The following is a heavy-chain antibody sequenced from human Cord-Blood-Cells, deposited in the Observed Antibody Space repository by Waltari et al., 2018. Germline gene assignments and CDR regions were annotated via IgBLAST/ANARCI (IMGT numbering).Heavy chain of an antibody. CDR3: ARRYSSGWYGY. CDR2: INHSGST. Sequence: QVQLQQWGAGLLKPSETLSLTCAVYGGSFSGYYWSWIRQPPGKGLEWIGEINHSGSTNYNPSRKSRVTISVDTSKNQFSLKLSSVTAADTAVYYCARRYSSGWYGYWGQGTLVTVSS. J-gene: IGHJ4*02. CDR1: GGSFSGYY. V-gene: IGHV4-34*01. D-gene: IGHD6-19*01.